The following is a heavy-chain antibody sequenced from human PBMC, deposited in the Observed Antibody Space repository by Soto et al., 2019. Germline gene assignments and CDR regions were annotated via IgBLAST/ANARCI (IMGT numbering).Heavy chain of an antibody. Sequence: VGSPMLSCAASGYTFSSYAMSWVLQAPGKGLEWVSAISGSGGSTYYADSVKGRFTISRDNSKNTLYLQMNSLRAEETAVYYCAKVQLQKPFDYWGQGSLVTVTS. CDR3: AKVQLQKPFDY. V-gene: IGHV3-23*01. J-gene: IGHJ4*02. CDR1: GYTFSSYA. CDR2: ISGSGGST. D-gene: IGHD1-1*01.